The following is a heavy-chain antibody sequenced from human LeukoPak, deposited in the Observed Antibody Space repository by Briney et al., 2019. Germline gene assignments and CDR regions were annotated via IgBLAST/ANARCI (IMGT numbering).Heavy chain of an antibody. V-gene: IGHV1-69*06. CDR1: GYTFTGYY. D-gene: IGHD5-24*01. J-gene: IGHJ5*02. CDR2: IIPIFGTA. Sequence: GASVKVSCKASGYTFTGYYMHWVRQAPGQGLEWMGGIIPIFGTANYAQKFQGRVTITADKSTSTAYMELSSLRSEDTAVYYCARGRIEMATILKWFDPWGQGTLVAVSS. CDR3: ARGRIEMATILKWFDP.